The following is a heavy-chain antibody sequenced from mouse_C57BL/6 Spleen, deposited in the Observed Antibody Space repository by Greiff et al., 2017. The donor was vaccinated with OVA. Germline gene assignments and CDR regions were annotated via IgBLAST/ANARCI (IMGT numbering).Heavy chain of an antibody. CDR1: GYTFTDYE. J-gene: IGHJ3*01. CDR2: IDPETGGT. D-gene: IGHD2-5*01. V-gene: IGHV1-15*01. CDR3: TGHYSKGGFAY. Sequence: VQLQESGAELVRPGASVTLSCKASGYTFTDYEMHWVKQTPVHGLEWIGAIDPETGGTAYNQKFKGKAILTADKSSSTAYMELRSLTSGDSAVYYCTGHYSKGGFAYWGQGTLVTVSA.